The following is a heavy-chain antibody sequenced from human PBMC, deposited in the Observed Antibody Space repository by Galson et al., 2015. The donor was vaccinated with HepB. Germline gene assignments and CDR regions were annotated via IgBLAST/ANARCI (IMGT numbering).Heavy chain of an antibody. D-gene: IGHD3-22*01. CDR3: AKALWDVLYYDSSGYYPSFDY. J-gene: IGHJ4*02. Sequence: SLRLSCAASGFTFSSYAMSWVRQAPGKGLEWVSAISGSGGSTYYADSVKGRFTISRDNSKNTLYLQMNSLRAEDTAVYYCAKALWDVLYYDSSGYYPSFDYWGQGTLVTVSS. CDR2: ISGSGGST. CDR1: GFTFSSYA. V-gene: IGHV3-23*01.